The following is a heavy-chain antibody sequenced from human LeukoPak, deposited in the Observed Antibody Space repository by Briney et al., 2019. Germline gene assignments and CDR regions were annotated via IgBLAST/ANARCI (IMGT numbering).Heavy chain of an antibody. CDR2: ISYDGSNK. D-gene: IGHD2-2*02. J-gene: IGHJ4*02. CDR1: GFTFSSYG. V-gene: IGHV3-30*18. Sequence: PGRSLRLSCAASGFTFSSYGMHWVRQAPGKGLEWVAVISYDGSNKYYADSVKGRFTISRDNSKNTLYLQMNSLRAEDTAVYYCAKNSDPNVVVPAAIAYWGQETLVTVSS. CDR3: AKNSDPNVVVPAAIAY.